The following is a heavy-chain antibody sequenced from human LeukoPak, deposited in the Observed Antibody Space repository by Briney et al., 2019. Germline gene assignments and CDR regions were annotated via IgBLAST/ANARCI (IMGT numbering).Heavy chain of an antibody. V-gene: IGHV1-18*01. D-gene: IGHD6-19*01. Sequence: ASVKVSCKASGYSFTSYGISWVRQAPGQGLEWMGWISAYNGNTNSAQKLPVRVTMTTDTSTSTAYMELRSLRSDDTAVYYCARQYSSGWYRPYGMDVWGQGTTVTVSS. CDR2: ISAYNGNT. CDR1: GYSFTSYG. CDR3: ARQYSSGWYRPYGMDV. J-gene: IGHJ6*02.